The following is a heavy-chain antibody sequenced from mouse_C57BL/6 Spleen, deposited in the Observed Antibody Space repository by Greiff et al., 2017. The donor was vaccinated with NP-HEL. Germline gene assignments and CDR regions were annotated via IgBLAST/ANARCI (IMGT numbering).Heavy chain of an antibody. J-gene: IGHJ2*01. V-gene: IGHV5-4*01. D-gene: IGHD4-1*01. Sequence: EVQGVESGGGLVKPGGSLKLSCAASGFTFSSYAMSWVRQTPEKRLEWVATISDGGSYTYYPDNVKGRFTISRDNAKNNLYLQMSHLKSEDTAMYYCARELTGGFDYWGQGTTLTVSS. CDR1: GFTFSSYA. CDR3: ARELTGGFDY. CDR2: ISDGGSYT.